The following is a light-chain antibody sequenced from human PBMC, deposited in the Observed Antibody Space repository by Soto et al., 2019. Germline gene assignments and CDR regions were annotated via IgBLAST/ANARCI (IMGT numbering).Light chain of an antibody. CDR2: DVY. CDR3: QQYFSYPLT. V-gene: IGKV1-5*01. Sequence: DIQMTQSPSTLSASVGDRVIITCRARQSPGTWMAWYQQKPGTAPVLLIYDVYKLESGVPSRFSGRASGTEFTLTITSLQPDDFATYYCQQYFSYPLTFGGGTKVEIK. J-gene: IGKJ4*01. CDR1: QSPGTW.